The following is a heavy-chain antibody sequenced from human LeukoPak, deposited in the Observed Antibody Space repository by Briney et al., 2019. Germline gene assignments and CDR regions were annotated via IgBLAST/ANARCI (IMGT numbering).Heavy chain of an antibody. Sequence: EPGGSLRLSCAASGFTFSSYSMNWVRQAPGKGLEWVSSISSSSSYIYYADSVKGRFTNSRDNAKNSLYLQMNSLRAEDTAVYYCASPSLFGGNSRGGFDYWGQGTLVTVSS. J-gene: IGHJ4*02. CDR1: GFTFSSYS. D-gene: IGHD4-23*01. V-gene: IGHV3-21*01. CDR2: ISSSSSYI. CDR3: ASPSLFGGNSRGGFDY.